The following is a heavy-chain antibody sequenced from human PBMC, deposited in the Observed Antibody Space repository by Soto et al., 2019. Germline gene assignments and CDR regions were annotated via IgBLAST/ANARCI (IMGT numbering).Heavy chain of an antibody. CDR3: AREAVVAATGWFDP. D-gene: IGHD2-15*01. CDR2: IIPIFGTA. V-gene: IGHV1-69*12. J-gene: IGHJ5*02. Sequence: QVQLVQSGAEVKKPGSSVKVSCKASGGTFSSYALSWVRQAPGQGLEWMGGIIPIFGTANYAQKFQGRVTITAAETTSTAYMELSSMRSADTAVYYCAREAVVAATGWFDPWGQGTLVTVSS. CDR1: GGTFSSYA.